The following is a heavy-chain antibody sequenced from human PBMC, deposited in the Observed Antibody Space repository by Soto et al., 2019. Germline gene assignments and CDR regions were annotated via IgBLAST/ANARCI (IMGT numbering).Heavy chain of an antibody. CDR3: ARQTTATTHYYYGMDV. D-gene: IGHD4-4*01. J-gene: IGHJ6*02. Sequence: GESLKISCKGSGYSFTSYWISWVRQMPGKGLEWMGRIDPSDSYTNYSPSFQGHVTISADKSISTAYLQWSSLKASDTAMYYCARQTTATTHYYYGMDVWGQGTTVTVSS. V-gene: IGHV5-10-1*01. CDR1: GYSFTSYW. CDR2: IDPSDSYT.